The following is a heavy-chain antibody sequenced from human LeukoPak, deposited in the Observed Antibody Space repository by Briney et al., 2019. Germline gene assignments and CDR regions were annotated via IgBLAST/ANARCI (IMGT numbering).Heavy chain of an antibody. V-gene: IGHV4-31*03. D-gene: IGHD3-22*01. J-gene: IGHJ3*02. CDR3: ARSSPFYDSSGYYKDAFDI. CDR1: GGSISSGGYY. CDR2: IYYSGST. Sequence: SQTLSLTCTVSGGSISSGGYYWSWIRQHPGKGLEWIGYIYYSGSTYYNPSLKCRVTISVDTSKNQFSLKLSSVTAADTAVYYCARSSPFYDSSGYYKDAFDIWGQGTMVTVSS.